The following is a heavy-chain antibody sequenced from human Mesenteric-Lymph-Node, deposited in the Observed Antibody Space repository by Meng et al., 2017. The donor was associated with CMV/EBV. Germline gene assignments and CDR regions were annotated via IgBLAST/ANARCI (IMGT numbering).Heavy chain of an antibody. V-gene: IGHV3-23*01. CDR1: GFTLSSYA. Sequence: GESLKISCAASGFTLSSYAMTWVRQAPGKGLEWVSGIDDSGDSTHYADSVKGRFTISRDNAKTSLYLQMNSLRAEDTAVYYCAGNVPRAATPGGDYWGQGTLVTVSS. CDR2: IDDSGDST. J-gene: IGHJ4*02. D-gene: IGHD4-23*01. CDR3: AGNVPRAATPGGDY.